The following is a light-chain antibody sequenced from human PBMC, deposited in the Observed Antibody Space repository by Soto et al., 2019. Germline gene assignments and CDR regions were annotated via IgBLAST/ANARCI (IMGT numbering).Light chain of an antibody. V-gene: IGKV1-12*01. Sequence: DIQMTQSPSYVSASVGDRVTITCRASQGISTWLAWYQQKPGKAPNLLIYSTSSVHVGVPSRFSGSGSGTVFTLTISSLQPEDLATYYGQQSNSFPFTFGPGTKVDFK. CDR3: QQSNSFPFT. CDR1: QGISTW. J-gene: IGKJ3*01. CDR2: STS.